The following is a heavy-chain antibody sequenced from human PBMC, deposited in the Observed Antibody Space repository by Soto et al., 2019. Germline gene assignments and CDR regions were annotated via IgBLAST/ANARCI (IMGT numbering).Heavy chain of an antibody. D-gene: IGHD6-19*01. Sequence: ASVKVSCKASGYTFTSYGISWVRQAPGQGLEWMGWISAYNGNTNYAQKLQGRVTMTTDTSTSTAYIELRSLRADDTAVYYCAVEALAGPPGDGSFDIWGQGTMVTVSS. J-gene: IGHJ3*02. CDR3: AVEALAGPPGDGSFDI. V-gene: IGHV1-18*04. CDR2: ISAYNGNT. CDR1: GYTFTSYG.